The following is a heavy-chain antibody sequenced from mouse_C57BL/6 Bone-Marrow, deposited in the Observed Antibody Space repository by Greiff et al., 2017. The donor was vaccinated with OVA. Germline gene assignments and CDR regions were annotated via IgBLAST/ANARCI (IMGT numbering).Heavy chain of an antibody. J-gene: IGHJ3*01. CDR1: GFTFTSYT. Sequence: EVQLLQSGRGLVKPGGSLKLSCAASGFTFTSYTMSWVRQTAEKRLEWVASISGGCGTTYYPDSLRGRFTISGDNAKNPMYLQLSSLRAEDTALYYCARDGNRVAYWGQGTLVTVSA. D-gene: IGHD2-1*01. V-gene: IGHV5-9*01. CDR3: ARDGNRVAY. CDR2: ISGGCGTT.